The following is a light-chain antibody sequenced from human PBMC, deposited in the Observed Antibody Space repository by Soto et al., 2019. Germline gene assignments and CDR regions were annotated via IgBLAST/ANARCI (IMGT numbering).Light chain of an antibody. Sequence: DIQMTQSPSTLSASVEDRVTITCRASQSISSWLAWYQQKPGKAPKLLIYKASTLESGVPSNFSGSGSGTEFTLTISSLQPEDFAVYYCQQYGSSPWTCGQGTKGDI. V-gene: IGKV1-5*03. CDR2: KAS. CDR3: QQYGSSPWT. CDR1: QSISSW. J-gene: IGKJ1*01.